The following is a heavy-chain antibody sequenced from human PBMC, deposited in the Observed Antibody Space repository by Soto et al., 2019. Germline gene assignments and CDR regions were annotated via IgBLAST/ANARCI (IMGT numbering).Heavy chain of an antibody. J-gene: IGHJ4*02. D-gene: IGHD6-19*01. CDR2: IFYSGNT. CDR1: DDSIGRSNYF. Sequence: QLQLQESGPGLVKPSETLSLTCTVSDDSIGRSNYFWGWIRQPPGKGLEWIGNIFYSGNTHYNPSHKGRVTFSLETSNHHFSLRVSFVTAADTAVYYCARHLYSGDRSGSFGYGGPGARVIVSS. CDR3: ARHLYSGDRSGSFGY. V-gene: IGHV4-39*01.